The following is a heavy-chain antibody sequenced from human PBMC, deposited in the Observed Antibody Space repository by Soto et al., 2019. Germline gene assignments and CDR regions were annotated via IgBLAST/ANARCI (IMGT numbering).Heavy chain of an antibody. CDR3: ARDGSTVTTNYHYAMDV. CDR1: GFTFSTYH. J-gene: IGHJ6*02. CDR2: IHSGGSTI. D-gene: IGHD4-17*01. V-gene: IGHV3-48*03. Sequence: GGSLRLSCAASGFTFSTYHMNWVRQAPGKGLEWASYIHSGGSTIYYADSVKGRFTISRDNAKNSLYLQMNSLRAEDTAVYYCARDGSTVTTNYHYAMDVWGQGTTVTVSS.